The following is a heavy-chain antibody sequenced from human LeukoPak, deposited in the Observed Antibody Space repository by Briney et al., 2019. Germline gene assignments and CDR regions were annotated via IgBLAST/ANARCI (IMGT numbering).Heavy chain of an antibody. CDR1: GFTFNNYW. J-gene: IGHJ4*02. D-gene: IGHD6-6*01. Sequence: GGSLRLSCAASGFTFNNYWMTWVRQAPGKGLEWVANINQDESVKYYGDSVKGRFTTSRDNAKNSVYLQMNSLRADGTAVYYCARIGYSSSSLDYWGQGILVTVST. CDR2: INQDESVK. V-gene: IGHV3-7*01. CDR3: ARIGYSSSSLDY.